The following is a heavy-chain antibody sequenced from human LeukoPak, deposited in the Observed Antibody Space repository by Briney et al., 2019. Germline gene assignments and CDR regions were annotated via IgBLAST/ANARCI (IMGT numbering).Heavy chain of an antibody. V-gene: IGHV3-15*01. D-gene: IGHD3-3*01. CDR1: GINFSNAW. CDR2: IKSKKDGEIT. CDR3: STGGGVLRFL. Sequence: GGSLRLSCAASGINFSNAWLTWVRQAPGKGLEWVGRIKSKKDGEITDYAAPVKGRFTISRDDSKDTLYLQMNSQKIEDTAVYYCSTGGGVLRFLGGQGTLVTVSS. J-gene: IGHJ4*02.